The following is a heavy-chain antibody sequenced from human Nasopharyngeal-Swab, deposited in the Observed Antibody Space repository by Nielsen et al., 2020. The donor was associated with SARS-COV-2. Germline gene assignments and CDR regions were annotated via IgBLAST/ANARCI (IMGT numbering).Heavy chain of an antibody. CDR3: ARRLPTAMVFDY. CDR2: ITSGSAII. D-gene: IGHD5-18*01. J-gene: IGHJ4*02. CDR1: GFNFNYYS. Sequence: GGSLRLSCAASGFNFNYYSMNWVRQAPGKGLEWISYITSGSAIIYYADSVKGRFTISRDNAKNSLYLQVNGLRAEDTAVYYCARRLPTAMVFDYWGQGTLVTVSS. V-gene: IGHV3-48*04.